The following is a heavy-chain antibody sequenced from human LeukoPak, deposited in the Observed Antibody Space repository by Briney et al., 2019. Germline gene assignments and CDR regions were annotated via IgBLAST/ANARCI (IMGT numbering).Heavy chain of an antibody. V-gene: IGHV3-48*03. D-gene: IGHD2-15*01. CDR1: GFTFSSYE. Sequence: GGSLRLSCAASGFTFSSYEMNWVRQAPGKGLEWVSYISSSGSTIYYADSVKGRFTISRDNAKNSLYLQMNSLRAEDTAVYYCAKERARQGGVFDYWGQGTLVTVSS. J-gene: IGHJ4*02. CDR3: AKERARQGGVFDY. CDR2: ISSSGSTI.